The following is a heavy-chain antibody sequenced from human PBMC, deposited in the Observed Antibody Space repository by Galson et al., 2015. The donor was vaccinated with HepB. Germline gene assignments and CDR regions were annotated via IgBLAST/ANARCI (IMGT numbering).Heavy chain of an antibody. J-gene: IGHJ4*02. CDR2: ISYDGSNK. Sequence: SLRLSCAASGFTFSSYGMHWVRQAPGKGLEWVAVISYDGSNKYYADSVKGRFTISRDNSKNTLYLQMNSLRAEDTAVYYCAKDRDSSSWYGGFDYWDQGTLVTVSS. CDR1: GFTFSSYG. CDR3: AKDRDSSSWYGGFDY. D-gene: IGHD6-13*01. V-gene: IGHV3-30*18.